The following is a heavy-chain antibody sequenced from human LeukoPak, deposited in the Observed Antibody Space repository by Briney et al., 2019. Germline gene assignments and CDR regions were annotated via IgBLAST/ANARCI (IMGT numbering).Heavy chain of an antibody. D-gene: IGHD3-3*01. CDR1: GYTFTDYF. CDR2: INPKSGGT. Sequence: ASVKVSCKASGYTFTDYFMNWVRQAPGQGLEWMGWINPKSGGTVYAQKFQGRVTMTRDTSSSTAYMELSRLRFDDTVVYYYARGPRITIFGVVMANDAFDIWGQGTMVTVSS. V-gene: IGHV1-2*02. CDR3: ARGPRITIFGVVMANDAFDI. J-gene: IGHJ3*02.